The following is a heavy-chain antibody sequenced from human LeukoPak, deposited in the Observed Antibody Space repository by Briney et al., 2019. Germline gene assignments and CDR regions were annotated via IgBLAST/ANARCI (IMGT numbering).Heavy chain of an antibody. Sequence: SVKVSCKASGGTFSSYAVSWVRQAPGQGLEWMGGIIPIFGTANYAQKFQGRVTITADKSTSTAYMELSSLRSEDTAFYYCARGGYCSSTSCYEDAFDISGQGTMVTVSS. CDR3: ARGGYCSSTSCYEDAFDI. V-gene: IGHV1-69*06. CDR2: IIPIFGTA. D-gene: IGHD2-2*01. J-gene: IGHJ3*02. CDR1: GGTFSSYA.